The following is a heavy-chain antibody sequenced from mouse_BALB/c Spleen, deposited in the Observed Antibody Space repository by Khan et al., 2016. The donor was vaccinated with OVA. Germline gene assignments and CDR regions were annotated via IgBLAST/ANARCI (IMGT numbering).Heavy chain of an antibody. V-gene: IGHV1-4*01. J-gene: IGHJ4*01. D-gene: IGHD2-14*01. Sequence: VQLQQSGAELARPGASVKMSCKASGYTFTSHTMHWVKQSPGQGLEWIGYINPRSGYSNYNQKFNDKATLTADKSSSTAYMQLSSLTSEDSAVYYGARRTTGYAMDYWGQGTSVTVSS. CDR3: ARRTTGYAMDY. CDR1: GYTFTSHT. CDR2: INPRSGYS.